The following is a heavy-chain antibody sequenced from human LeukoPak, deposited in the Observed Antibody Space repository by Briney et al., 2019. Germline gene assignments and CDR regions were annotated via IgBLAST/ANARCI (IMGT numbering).Heavy chain of an antibody. V-gene: IGHV1-2*02. D-gene: IGHD5-12*01. CDR3: ARYGGSVANFDY. J-gene: IGHJ4*02. Sequence: ASVKVSCKASGYTFTGYYMHWVRQAPGQGLEGMGWLNPNSGAADYAQKFQGRVTMTRDTSISTAYMEVSRLIFDDTAVYYCARYGGSVANFDYWGQGTLVTVSS. CDR1: GYTFTGYY. CDR2: LNPNSGAA.